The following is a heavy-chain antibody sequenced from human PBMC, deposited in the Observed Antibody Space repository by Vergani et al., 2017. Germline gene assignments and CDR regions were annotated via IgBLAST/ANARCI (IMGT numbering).Heavy chain of an antibody. J-gene: IGHJ6*03. CDR3: AGGSSSGGYYYYMDV. CDR2: IYYSGST. CDR1: GGSISSGGYY. V-gene: IGHV4-31*03. Sequence: QVQLQESGPGLVKPSQTLSLTCTVSGGSISSGGYYWSWIRQHPGKGLEWIGYIYYSGSTYYNPSLKSRVTISVDTSKNQFSLKLSSVTAADTAVYYCAGGSSSGGYYYYMDVWGKGTTVTVSS. D-gene: IGHD6-6*01.